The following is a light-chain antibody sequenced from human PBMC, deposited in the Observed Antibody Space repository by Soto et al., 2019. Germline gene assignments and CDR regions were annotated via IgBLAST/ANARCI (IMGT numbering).Light chain of an antibody. CDR3: QQYGASIT. CDR1: QNVRSSS. Sequence: ETVLTQSPSLLSLSPGERATLSCRASQNVRSSSLAWYQQKPGQAPRLLIYAASTTVTGIAARFSGSGSGPASPLPSLRLEDDDVSLYQRQQYGASITFGGGTKVESK. V-gene: IGKV3-20*01. J-gene: IGKJ4*01. CDR2: AAS.